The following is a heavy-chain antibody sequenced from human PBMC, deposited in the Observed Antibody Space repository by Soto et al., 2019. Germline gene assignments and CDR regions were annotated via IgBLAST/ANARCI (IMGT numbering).Heavy chain of an antibody. CDR3: AGDLHWAFDS. J-gene: IGHJ4*02. Sequence: EVQLEESGGGLVQPGGSLRVSCAASGFSLSSYSMNWVRQAPGKGLEWVSYISSGSSTISYADSVKGRFTISRDNAKNSLYMQMNSLRDEDTAVYYCAGDLHWAFDSWGQGTLVTVSS. D-gene: IGHD7-27*01. CDR1: GFSLSSYS. CDR2: ISSGSSTI. V-gene: IGHV3-48*02.